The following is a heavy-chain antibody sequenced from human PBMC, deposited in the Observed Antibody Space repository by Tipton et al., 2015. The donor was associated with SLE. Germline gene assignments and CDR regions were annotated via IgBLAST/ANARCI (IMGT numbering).Heavy chain of an antibody. CDR2: IYHSGST. Sequence: TLSLTCTVSGGSISSSNWWSWVRQPPGKGLEWIGEIYHSGSTNYNPSLKSRVTISVDKSKNQFSLKLSSVTAADTAVYYCARDRTTVVRDWFDPWGQGTLVTVSS. CDR1: GGSISSSNW. CDR3: ARDRTTVVRDWFDP. J-gene: IGHJ5*02. V-gene: IGHV4-4*02. D-gene: IGHD4-23*01.